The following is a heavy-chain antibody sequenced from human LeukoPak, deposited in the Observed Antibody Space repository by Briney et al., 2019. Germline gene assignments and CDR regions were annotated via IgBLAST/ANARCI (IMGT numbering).Heavy chain of an antibody. J-gene: IGHJ4*02. Sequence: ASVKVSCKASGYTFTGYALHWVRQAPGQGLEWMGWINTGSGNTKYSQRFPDRVTITMDTSASTVYMEMNDLGSEDTAVYYCARGYSGCFYYWGQGALVTVSS. V-gene: IGHV1-3*04. CDR1: GYTFTGYA. CDR3: ARGYSGCFYY. D-gene: IGHD1-26*01. CDR2: INTGSGNT.